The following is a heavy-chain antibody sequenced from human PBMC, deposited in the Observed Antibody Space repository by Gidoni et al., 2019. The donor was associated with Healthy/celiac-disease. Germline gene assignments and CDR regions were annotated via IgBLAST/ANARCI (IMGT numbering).Heavy chain of an antibody. D-gene: IGHD4-4*01. CDR3: ARDRGTTIDY. CDR1: GGSISSYY. CDR2: IYDSGST. Sequence: QVQLQASGPGLVKPSETLSLTCPVSGGSISSYYWSWIRQPPGKGLEWIGYIYDSGSTNYNPSLKSRVTISVDTSKNQFSLKLSSVTAADTAVYYCARDRGTTIDYWGQGTLVTVSS. V-gene: IGHV4-59*01. J-gene: IGHJ4*02.